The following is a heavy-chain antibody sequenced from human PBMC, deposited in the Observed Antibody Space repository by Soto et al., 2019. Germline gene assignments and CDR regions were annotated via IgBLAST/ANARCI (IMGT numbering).Heavy chain of an antibody. CDR3: ARHKDTSSRYLLPDF. J-gene: IGHJ4*02. V-gene: IGHV4-39*01. D-gene: IGHD6-13*01. CDR1: GGASSRRSYY. CDR2: IYYSGNA. Sequence: TSETLSLTCTVSGGASSRRSYYWGCVRQRPGTWLEWIGRIYYSGNASYNPSLKSRVAVSVDTSKNKSSLKVTSVTATDTAVYYCARHKDTSSRYLLPDFWGQGPLVTVSS.